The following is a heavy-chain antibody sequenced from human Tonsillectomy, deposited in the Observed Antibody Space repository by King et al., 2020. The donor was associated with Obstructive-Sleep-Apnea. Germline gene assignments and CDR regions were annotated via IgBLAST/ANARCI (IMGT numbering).Heavy chain of an antibody. D-gene: IGHD4-17*01. CDR3: ARDQGYGDYSSAY. V-gene: IGHV4-39*07. CDR1: GGSISSSSYY. Sequence: QLQESGPGLVKPSETLSLTCTVSGGSISSSSYYWGWIRQPPGKGLEWIGSIYYSGGTYYNPPLKSRVTISVDTSKNQFFLKLSSVTAADTAVYYCARDQGYGDYSSAYWGQGTLVTVSS. CDR2: IYYSGGT. J-gene: IGHJ4*02.